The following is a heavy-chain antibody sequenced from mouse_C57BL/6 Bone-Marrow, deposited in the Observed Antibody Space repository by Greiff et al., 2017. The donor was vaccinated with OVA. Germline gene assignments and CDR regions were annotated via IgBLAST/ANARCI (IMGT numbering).Heavy chain of an antibody. V-gene: IGHV1-59*01. CDR2: IDPSDSYT. CDR1: GYTFTSYW. Sequence: VQLQQPGAELVRPGTSVKLSCKASGYTFTSYWMHLVKHRPGQGLEWIGVIDPSDSYTNYNQKFKGKATLTVDTSSSTAYMQLSSLTSEDSAVYYCARKGRYYGKENWGQGTTLTVSS. J-gene: IGHJ2*01. D-gene: IGHD1-1*01. CDR3: ARKGRYYGKEN.